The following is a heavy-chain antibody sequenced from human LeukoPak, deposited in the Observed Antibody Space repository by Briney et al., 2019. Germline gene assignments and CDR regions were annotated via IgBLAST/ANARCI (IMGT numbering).Heavy chain of an antibody. V-gene: IGHV3-23*01. CDR3: AKANGRDCSGGTCYSLDY. Sequence: AGGSLRLSCAASGFTFSSYAMSWVRQAPGKGLEWVSAISGSGGSTYYADSVKGRFTISRDNSKNTLYLQMNSLRAEDTAVYYCAKANGRDCSGGTCYSLDYWGQGTLVTISS. J-gene: IGHJ4*02. D-gene: IGHD2-15*01. CDR1: GFTFSSYA. CDR2: ISGSGGST.